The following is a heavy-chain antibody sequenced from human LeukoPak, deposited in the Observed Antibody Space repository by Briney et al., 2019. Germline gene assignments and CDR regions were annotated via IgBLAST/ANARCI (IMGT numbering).Heavy chain of an antibody. Sequence: GGSLRLSCAASGFTFSSYEMNWVRQAPGKGLEWGSSISSSSSYIYYADSVKGRFTISRDNAKNSLYLQMNSLRAEDTAVYYCARDPPGGYSYGYLWFDPWGQGTLVTVSS. CDR3: ARDPPGGYSYGYLWFDP. J-gene: IGHJ5*02. CDR1: GFTFSSYE. V-gene: IGHV3-21*01. D-gene: IGHD5-18*01. CDR2: ISSSSSYI.